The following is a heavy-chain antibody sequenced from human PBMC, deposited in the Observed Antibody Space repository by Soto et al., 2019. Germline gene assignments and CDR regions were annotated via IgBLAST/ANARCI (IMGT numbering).Heavy chain of an antibody. CDR3: ATYSSGRAFDI. D-gene: IGHD6-19*01. CDR1: GGSISSGDYY. J-gene: IGHJ3*02. Sequence: QVQLQESGPGLVKPSQTLSLTCTVSGGSISSGDYYWSWIRQPPGKGLEWIGYIYYSGSTYYNPSVKGRXTXSXXTSKTQCSLKLSSVTAADTAVYYCATYSSGRAFDIWGQGTMVTVSS. V-gene: IGHV4-30-4*01. CDR2: IYYSGST.